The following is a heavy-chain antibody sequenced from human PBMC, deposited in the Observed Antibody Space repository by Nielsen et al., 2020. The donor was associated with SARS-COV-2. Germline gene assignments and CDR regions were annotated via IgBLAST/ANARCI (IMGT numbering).Heavy chain of an antibody. CDR2: ISYDGSNK. J-gene: IGHJ4*02. CDR1: GFTFSSYA. CDR3: AKRAVDMQPDYYFDY. V-gene: IGHV3-30*04. Sequence: GESLKISCAASGFTFSSYAMHWVRQAPGKGLEWVAVISYDGSNKYYADSVKGRFTISRDNSKNTLYLQMNSLRAEDTAVYYCAKRAVDMQPDYYFDYWGQGTLVTVSS. D-gene: IGHD4-23*01.